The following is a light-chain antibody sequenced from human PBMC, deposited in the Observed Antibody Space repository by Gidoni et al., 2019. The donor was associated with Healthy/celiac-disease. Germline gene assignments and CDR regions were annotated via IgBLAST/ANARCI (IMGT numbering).Light chain of an antibody. CDR1: SANIGSNY. CDR3: AAWDDSLSGRV. CDR2: SND. Sequence: QSVLTQPPSASGTPGQRVTISCSGCSANIGSNYVYWYQQLPGTAPKLLIYSNDQRPSGVPDRLSGSKSGTSAPLAISGLRSEDEADYYCAAWDDSLSGRVFGGGTKLTVL. J-gene: IGLJ3*02. V-gene: IGLV1-47*02.